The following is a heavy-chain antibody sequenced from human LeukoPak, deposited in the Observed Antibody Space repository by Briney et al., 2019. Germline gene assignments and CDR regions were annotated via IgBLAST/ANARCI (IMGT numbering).Heavy chain of an antibody. CDR2: ISTSGDTV. V-gene: IGHV3-11*01. CDR1: GFTFTDYY. D-gene: IGHD5-24*01. Sequence: GGSLRLSCTASGFTFTDYYMTWIRQAPGKGLEWLSYISTSGDTVSYAVSVKGRFTISRDNAKNTLYLQIASLRAEDTAIYFCARDRQFKLHDPWGQGILVTVSS. J-gene: IGHJ5*02. CDR3: ARDRQFKLHDP.